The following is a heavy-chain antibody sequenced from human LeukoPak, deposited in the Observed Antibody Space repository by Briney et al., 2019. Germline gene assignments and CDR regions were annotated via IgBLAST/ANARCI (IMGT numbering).Heavy chain of an antibody. D-gene: IGHD1-26*01. CDR1: GYTFTGYY. Sequence: ASVKVSCKASGYTFTGYYMHWVRQAPGQGLEWMGWITPNSGGTNYAQKFQGRVTMTRDTAISTAYMELSRLRSDDTAVYYCAREVFGATMIDYWGQGTLVTVSS. CDR2: ITPNSGGT. CDR3: AREVFGATMIDY. J-gene: IGHJ4*02. V-gene: IGHV1-2*02.